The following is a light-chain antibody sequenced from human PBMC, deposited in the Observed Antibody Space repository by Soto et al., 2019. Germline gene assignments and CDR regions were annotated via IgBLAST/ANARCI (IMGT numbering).Light chain of an antibody. Sequence: IQMTQSPSSLSASVGDRVTITCRASQGIRNDLAWYQQKPGKAPKLLIYDASTLESGVPSRFSGTGSGTEFTFSITSLQPEDFGTYYCQQCYMGWTFGQGTKVDNK. CDR3: QQCYMGWT. J-gene: IGKJ1*01. CDR2: DAS. V-gene: IGKV1-13*02. CDR1: QGIRND.